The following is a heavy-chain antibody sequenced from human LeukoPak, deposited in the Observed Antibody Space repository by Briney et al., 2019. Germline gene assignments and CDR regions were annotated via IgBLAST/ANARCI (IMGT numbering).Heavy chain of an antibody. CDR1: GYTFTSYY. Sequence: ASVKVSCKASGYTFTSYYMHLVRQAPGQGLEWMGIINPSGGSTSYAQKFQGRVTMTRDTSTSTVYMELSSLRSEDTAVYYCARDRVRYCTNGVCLTYYYYGMDVWGQGTTVTVSS. CDR2: INPSGGST. J-gene: IGHJ6*02. D-gene: IGHD2-8*01. CDR3: ARDRVRYCTNGVCLTYYYYGMDV. V-gene: IGHV1-46*01.